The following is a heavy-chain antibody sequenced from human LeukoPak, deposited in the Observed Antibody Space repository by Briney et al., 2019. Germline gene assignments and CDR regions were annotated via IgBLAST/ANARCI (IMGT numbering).Heavy chain of an antibody. J-gene: IGHJ4*02. CDR1: GFTFSSYA. Sequence: PGGSLRLSCAASGFTFSSYAMSWVRQAPGKGLEWVSAISGSGGSTYYADSVKGRFTISRDNSKNTLYLQMNSLRAEDTAVYYCARDGGYRDCGDFFFDYWGQGTLVTVSS. CDR3: ARDGGYRDCGDFFFDY. V-gene: IGHV3-23*01. D-gene: IGHD4-17*01. CDR2: ISGSGGST.